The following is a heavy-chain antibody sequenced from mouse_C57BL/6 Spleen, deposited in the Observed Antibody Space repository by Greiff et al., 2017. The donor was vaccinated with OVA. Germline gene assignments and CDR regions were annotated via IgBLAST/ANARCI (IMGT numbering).Heavy chain of an antibody. V-gene: IGHV1-59*01. CDR3: ARSSDDGDRYFDV. J-gene: IGHJ1*03. D-gene: IGHD2-13*01. Sequence: QVHVKQPGAELVRPGTSVKLSCKASGYTFTSYWMHWVKQRPGQGLEWIGVIDPSDSYTNYNQKFKGKATLTVDTSSSTAYMQLSSLTSEDSAVYYCARSSDDGDRYFDVWGTGTTVTVSS. CDR1: GYTFTSYW. CDR2: IDPSDSYT.